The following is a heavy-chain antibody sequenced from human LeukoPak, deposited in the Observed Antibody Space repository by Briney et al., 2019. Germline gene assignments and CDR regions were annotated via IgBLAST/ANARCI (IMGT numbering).Heavy chain of an antibody. CDR1: GGSFSGYY. Sequence: SETLSLTCAVYGGSFSGYYWSWIRQPPGRGLGWIGEINHSGSTNYNPSLKSRVTISVDTSKNQFSLKLSSVTAADTAVYYCARGRGSGSPKYYYYYGMDVWGQGTTATVSS. CDR3: ARGRGSGSPKYYYYYGMDV. D-gene: IGHD3-10*01. CDR2: INHSGST. J-gene: IGHJ6*02. V-gene: IGHV4-34*01.